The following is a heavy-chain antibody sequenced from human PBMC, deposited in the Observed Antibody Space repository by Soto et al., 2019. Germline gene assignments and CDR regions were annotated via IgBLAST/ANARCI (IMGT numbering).Heavy chain of an antibody. CDR1: GFTFSSYA. V-gene: IGHV3-23*01. D-gene: IGHD3-22*01. CDR2: ISGSGGST. Sequence: QPVGSLRLSCAASGFTFSSYAMSWVRQAPGKGLEWVSAISGSGGSTYYADSVKGRFTISRDNSKNTLYLQMNSLRAEDTAVYYCAKPLTHYYDSSGNPTQSDYWGQGTLVTVSS. CDR3: AKPLTHYYDSSGNPTQSDY. J-gene: IGHJ4*02.